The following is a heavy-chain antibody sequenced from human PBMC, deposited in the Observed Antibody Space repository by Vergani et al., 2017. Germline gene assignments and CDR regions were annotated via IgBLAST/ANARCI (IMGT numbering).Heavy chain of an antibody. CDR3: SRADSFGTNWFDP. Sequence: EVQLVPSGAEVKNPGESLTISCKGSGYSFTNYWIGWVRQMPGKGLEWMGIIYPGDSDTRYSPSFQGQVTISADKSISTAYLQWSSLKASDTAMYYCSRADSFGTNWFDPWGQGTLVTVSS. CDR1: GYSFTNYW. J-gene: IGHJ5*02. V-gene: IGHV5-51*01. D-gene: IGHD5-18*01. CDR2: IYPGDSDT.